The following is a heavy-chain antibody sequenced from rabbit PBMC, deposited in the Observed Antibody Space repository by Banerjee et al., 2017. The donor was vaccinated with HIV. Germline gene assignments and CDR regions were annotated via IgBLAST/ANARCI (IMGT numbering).Heavy chain of an antibody. J-gene: IGHJ6*01. D-gene: IGHD4-1*01. Sequence: QEQLVESGGGLVQPGGSLKLSCKASGFDFSSYGVSWVRQAPGKGLEWIGYIDPVFGSTYYASWVNGRFTISSHNAQNTLYLQLNSLTAADTATYFCVRGVVAGGDYGLDLWGPGTLVTVS. CDR2: IDPVFGST. CDR1: GFDFSSYG. CDR3: VRGVVAGGDYGLDL. V-gene: IGHV1S47*01.